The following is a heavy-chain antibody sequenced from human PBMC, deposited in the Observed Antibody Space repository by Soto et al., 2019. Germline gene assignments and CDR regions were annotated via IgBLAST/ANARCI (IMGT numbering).Heavy chain of an antibody. CDR3: ARDKRGRGGSYSRPFGAFDI. CDR2: ISSSSSYI. D-gene: IGHD1-26*01. V-gene: IGHV3-21*01. J-gene: IGHJ3*02. CDR1: GFTFSSYS. Sequence: EVQLVESGGGLVKPGGSLRLSCAASGFTFSSYSMNWVRQAPGKGLEWVSSISSSSSYIYYADSVKGRFTISRDNAKNSLYLQMNSLRAEDTAVYYCARDKRGRGGSYSRPFGAFDIWGQGTMVTVSS.